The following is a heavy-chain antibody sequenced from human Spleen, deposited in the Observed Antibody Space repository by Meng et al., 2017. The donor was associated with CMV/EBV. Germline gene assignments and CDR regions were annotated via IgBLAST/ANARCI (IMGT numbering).Heavy chain of an antibody. CDR1: GFTFSSYA. CDR3: AKGEGLLLDYYYYGMDV. J-gene: IGHJ6*02. CDR2: ISGSGGST. Sequence: GGSLRLSCAASGFTFSSYAMSWVRQAPGKRLEWVSAISGSGGSTYYADSVKGRFTISRDNSKNTLYLQMNSLRAEDTAVYYCAKGEGLLLDYYYYGMDVWGQGTTVTVSS. D-gene: IGHD6-19*01. V-gene: IGHV3-23*01.